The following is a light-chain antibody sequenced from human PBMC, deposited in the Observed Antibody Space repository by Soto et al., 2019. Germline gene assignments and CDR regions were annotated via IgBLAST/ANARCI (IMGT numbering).Light chain of an antibody. Sequence: DIQMTQSPSSLSASVGDRVTIACRASQSISTSLNWYQQKPGKAPKLLIYGACSLQSGVPSRFSDSGSGTDLTLTIRRLQPEDFATYFCQQSYSTPYTVGQGTKLEIK. V-gene: IGKV1-39*01. CDR2: GAC. CDR1: QSISTS. J-gene: IGKJ2*01. CDR3: QQSYSTPYT.